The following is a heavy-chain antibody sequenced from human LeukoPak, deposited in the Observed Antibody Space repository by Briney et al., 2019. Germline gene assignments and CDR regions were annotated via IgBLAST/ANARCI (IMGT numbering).Heavy chain of an antibody. J-gene: IGHJ4*02. CDR2: IKQDGSEK. V-gene: IGHV3-7*01. CDR1: GFTFTNYW. CDR3: VRALGSSSADY. Sequence: RPGGSLRLSCAASGFTFTNYWMSWVRQAPGKGLEWVANIKQDGSEKYYVDSVEGRFTISRDNAKNSLSLQMNRLSGEDTAVYYCVRALGSSSADYWGQGTLVTVSS. D-gene: IGHD6-6*01.